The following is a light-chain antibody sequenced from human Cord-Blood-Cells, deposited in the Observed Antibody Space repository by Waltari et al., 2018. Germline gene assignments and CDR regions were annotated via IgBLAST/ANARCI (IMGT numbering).Light chain of an antibody. CDR3: SSYTSSSTLVV. V-gene: IGLV2-14*01. CDR1: SSDVGGYNH. J-gene: IGLJ2*01. CDR2: AVR. Sequence: QSALTQPASVSGSPGQSITISCTGTSSDVGGYNHVSWYQQPPGKAPKLMIYAVRNRPSWVSNRFSGSKAGNTASLTISGLQTEDEADYYCSSYTSSSTLVVFGGGTKLTVL.